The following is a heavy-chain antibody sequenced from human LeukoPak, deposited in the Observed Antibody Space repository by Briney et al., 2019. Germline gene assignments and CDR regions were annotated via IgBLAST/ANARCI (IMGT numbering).Heavy chain of an antibody. CDR3: ARGSYSLGGFDY. CDR2: ISSDGSDT. J-gene: IGHJ4*02. V-gene: IGHV3-74*01. Sequence: PGGSLRLSCAASGFTFSSYWMHWVRQAPGKGLVWVSRISSDGSDTNYADSVKGRFTISRDNAKNTLYLPMNSLRAEDTAVYYCARGSYSLGGFDYCRQGTLVTVSS. CDR1: GFTFSSYW. D-gene: IGHD6-13*01.